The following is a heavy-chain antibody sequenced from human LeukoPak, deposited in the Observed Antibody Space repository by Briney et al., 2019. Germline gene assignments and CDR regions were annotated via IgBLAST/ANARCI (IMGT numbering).Heavy chain of an antibody. CDR2: IYYSGST. D-gene: IGHD6-19*01. CDR3: ARGTEQWLFRN. Sequence: SETLSLTCTVSGGSISSSSYYWGWIRQPPGKGLEWIGSIYYSGSTYYNPSLKSRVTISVDTSKNQFSLKLSSVTAADTAVYYCARGTEQWLFRNWGQGTLVTVSS. J-gene: IGHJ4*02. CDR1: GGSISSSSYY. V-gene: IGHV4-39*07.